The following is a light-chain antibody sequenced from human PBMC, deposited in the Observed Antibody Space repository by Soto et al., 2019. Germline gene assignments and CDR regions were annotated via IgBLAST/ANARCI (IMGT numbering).Light chain of an antibody. V-gene: IGLV4-69*02. CDR1: SGHSSYA. J-gene: IGLJ3*02. Sequence: QLVLTQSPSASASLGASVKLTCTLSSGHSSYAIAWHQQQPEKGPRYLMKLNNDGSHSKGDGIPDRFSGSSSGAERYLTISSLQSEDEADYYCQTWGSGFWVFGGGTKLTVL. CDR3: QTWGSGFWV. CDR2: LNNDGSH.